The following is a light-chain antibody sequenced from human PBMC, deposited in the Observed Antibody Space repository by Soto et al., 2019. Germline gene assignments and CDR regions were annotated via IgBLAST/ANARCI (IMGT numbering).Light chain of an antibody. CDR3: SSYTSSSTLV. V-gene: IGLV2-14*01. CDR2: DVS. Sequence: QSALTQPASVSGSPGQSITISCTGTSCDVGGYNYVSWYQQQPGKAPKLMIYDVSNRPSGVSNRFSGSKSGNTASLTISGLQAEDEADYYCSSYTSSSTLVFGGGTKLTVL. J-gene: IGLJ2*01. CDR1: SCDVGGYNY.